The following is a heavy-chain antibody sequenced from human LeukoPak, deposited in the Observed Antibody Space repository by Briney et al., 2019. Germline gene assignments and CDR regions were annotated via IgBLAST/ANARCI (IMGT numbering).Heavy chain of an antibody. D-gene: IGHD1-26*01. CDR3: ARARSGSYRS. CDR1: GGSIRSSYYY. CDR2: INHSGST. Sequence: SETLSLTCTVSGGSIRSSYYYWGWIRQPPGKGLEWIGEINHSGSTNYNPSLKSRVTISVDTSKNQFSPKLSSVTAADTAVYYCARARSGSYRSWGQGTLVTVSS. J-gene: IGHJ1*01. V-gene: IGHV4-39*07.